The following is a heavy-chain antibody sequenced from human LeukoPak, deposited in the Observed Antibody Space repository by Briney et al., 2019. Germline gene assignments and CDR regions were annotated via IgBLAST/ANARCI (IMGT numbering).Heavy chain of an antibody. Sequence: KPSETLSLIRTVSGGSISSYYWSWIRQPPGKGLEWIGYIYYSGSTNYNPSLKSRVTISVDTSKNQFSLKLSSVTAADTAVYYCARDVYPGDAFDIWGQGTMVTVSS. V-gene: IGHV4-59*01. J-gene: IGHJ3*02. CDR3: ARDVYPGDAFDI. CDR1: GGSISSYY. CDR2: IYYSGST.